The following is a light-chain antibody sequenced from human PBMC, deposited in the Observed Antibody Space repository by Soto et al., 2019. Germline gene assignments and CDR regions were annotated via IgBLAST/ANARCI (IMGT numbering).Light chain of an antibody. J-gene: IGLJ1*01. CDR3: SSYTTRNTEV. Sequence: QSSLTQPAPVSGSPGQSITISCTGTSREIDAYNYVSWYQHLPGKAPKLIIYDVVTRPSGVSTRFSASKSGSTASLTISGLQAEDEADYYCSSYTTRNTEVFGTGTKVTVL. CDR2: DVV. V-gene: IGLV2-14*03. CDR1: SREIDAYNY.